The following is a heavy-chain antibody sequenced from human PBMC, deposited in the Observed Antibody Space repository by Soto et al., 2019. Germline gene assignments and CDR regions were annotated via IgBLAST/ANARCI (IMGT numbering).Heavy chain of an antibody. CDR2: IWYDGSNK. V-gene: IGHV3-33*01. CDR3: ARDSFEYPTRYNWFDP. Sequence: GGSLRLSCAASGFTFSSYGMHWVRQAPGKGLEWVAVIWYDGSNKYYADSVKGRFTISRDNSKNTLYLQMNSLRAEDTAVYYCARDSFEYPTRYNWFDPWGQGTLVTVSS. CDR1: GFTFSSYG. D-gene: IGHD2-15*01. J-gene: IGHJ5*02.